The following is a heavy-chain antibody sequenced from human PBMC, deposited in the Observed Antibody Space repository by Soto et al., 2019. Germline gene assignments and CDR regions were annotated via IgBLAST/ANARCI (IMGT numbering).Heavy chain of an antibody. J-gene: IGHJ6*02. V-gene: IGHV4-30-2*01. CDR1: GGSISSGGYS. Sequence: PSETLSLTYAVSGGSISSGGYSWSWIRQPPGKGLEWIGYIYHSGSTYYNPSLKSRVTISVDRSKNQFSLKLSSVTAADTAVYYCATLLTANWNDGQYGMDVWGQGTTVTVSS. CDR2: IYHSGST. D-gene: IGHD1-1*01. CDR3: ATLLTANWNDGQYGMDV.